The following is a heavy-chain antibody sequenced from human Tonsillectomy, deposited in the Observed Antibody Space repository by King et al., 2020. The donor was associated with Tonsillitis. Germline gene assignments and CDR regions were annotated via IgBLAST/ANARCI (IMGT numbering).Heavy chain of an antibody. V-gene: IGHV3-9*01. Sequence: QLVQSGGGLVQPGRSLRLSCAASGFTFDDNAMHWVRQAPGKGLEWVSGISWNSGSIGYADSVKGRFTISRDNAKNSLYLQMNSLRAEDTALYYCAKDIGGFGELLNWYFDLWGRGTLVTVSS. J-gene: IGHJ2*01. D-gene: IGHD3-10*01. CDR2: ISWNSGSI. CDR1: GFTFDDNA. CDR3: AKDIGGFGELLNWYFDL.